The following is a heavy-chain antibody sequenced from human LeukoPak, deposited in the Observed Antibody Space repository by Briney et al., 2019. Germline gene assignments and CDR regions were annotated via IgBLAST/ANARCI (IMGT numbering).Heavy chain of an antibody. J-gene: IGHJ4*02. CDR1: GGTFSSYA. Sequence: SVKVSCKASGGTFSSYAISWVRQAPGQGLEWMGGIIPIFGTANYAQKFQGRVTITTDESTSTAYMELSSLRSEDTAVYYCATRSKTAMVSLGYWGQGTLVTVSS. CDR3: ATRSKTAMVSLGY. CDR2: IIPIFGTA. V-gene: IGHV1-69*05. D-gene: IGHD5-18*01.